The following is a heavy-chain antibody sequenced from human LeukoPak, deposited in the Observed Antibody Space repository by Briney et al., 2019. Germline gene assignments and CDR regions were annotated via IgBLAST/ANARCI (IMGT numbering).Heavy chain of an antibody. CDR1: GGSFSGYY. CDR3: ASARGPMVRGVINY. V-gene: IGHV4-34*01. D-gene: IGHD3-10*01. Sequence: PSETLSLTXAVYGGSFSGYYWSWIRQPPGKGLEWIGEINHSGSTNYNPSLKSRVTISVDTSKNQFSLKLSSVTAADTAVYYCASARGPMVRGVINYWGQGTLVTVSS. J-gene: IGHJ4*02. CDR2: INHSGST.